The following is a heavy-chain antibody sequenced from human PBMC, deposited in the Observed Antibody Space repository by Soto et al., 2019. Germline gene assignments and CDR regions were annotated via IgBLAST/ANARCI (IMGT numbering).Heavy chain of an antibody. CDR1: GFTFTSSA. CDR2: SVVGSGNT. Sequence: AVKVSCKASGFTFTSSAVQWVRQARGQRLEWIGWSVVGSGNTNYAQKFQERVTITRDMSTSTAHMELSSLRSEDTAVYYCAADGSFWRGYYRFDSWAQGTLVTVSS. J-gene: IGHJ4*02. CDR3: AADGSFWRGYYRFDS. D-gene: IGHD3-3*01. V-gene: IGHV1-58*01.